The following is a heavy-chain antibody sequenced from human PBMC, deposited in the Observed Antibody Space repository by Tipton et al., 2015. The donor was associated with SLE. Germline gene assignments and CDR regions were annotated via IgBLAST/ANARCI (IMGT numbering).Heavy chain of an antibody. CDR3: ARQRDRSSGLFDY. CDR1: GGSISSYY. V-gene: IGHV4-59*01. J-gene: IGHJ4*02. Sequence: TLSLTCTVSGGSISSYYWSWIRQPPGKGLEWIGYIYYSGSTNYNPSLKSRTTISVDTPKKQFSLKLNSVTAADTAVYYCARQRDRSSGLFDYWGQGSLVTVSS. CDR2: IYYSGST. D-gene: IGHD3-10*01.